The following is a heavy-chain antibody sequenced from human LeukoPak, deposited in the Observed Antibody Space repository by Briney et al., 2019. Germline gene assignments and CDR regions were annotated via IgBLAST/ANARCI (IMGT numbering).Heavy chain of an antibody. J-gene: IGHJ4*02. V-gene: IGHV1-8*03. Sequence: ASVKVSCKASGYTFTSYGITWVRRAHGQGLEWMGWINLKSGNTGHAQKFQGRVTITRDTSISTVYLELSSLRSEDTALYFCTRVDGSPDYWGQGTLVTVSS. CDR3: TRVDGSPDY. CDR2: INLKSGNT. D-gene: IGHD2-15*01. CDR1: GYTFTSYG.